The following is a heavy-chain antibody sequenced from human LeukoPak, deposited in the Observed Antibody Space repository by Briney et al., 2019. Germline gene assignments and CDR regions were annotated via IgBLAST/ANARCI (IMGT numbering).Heavy chain of an antibody. CDR1: GGSISSGSYY. D-gene: IGHD5-18*01. CDR3: ARNRGYSYGFLP. Sequence: SGTLSLTCTVSGGSISSGSYYWSWIRQPAGKGLEWIGRIYTSGSTNYNPSLKSRVTISVDTSKNQFSLKLSSVTAADTAVYYCARNRGYSYGFLPWGQGTLVTVSS. J-gene: IGHJ5*02. CDR2: IYTSGST. V-gene: IGHV4-61*02.